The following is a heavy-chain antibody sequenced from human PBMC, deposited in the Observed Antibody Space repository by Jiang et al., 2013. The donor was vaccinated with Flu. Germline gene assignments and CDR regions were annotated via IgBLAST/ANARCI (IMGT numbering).Heavy chain of an antibody. CDR1: GGSISSSSYY. Sequence: VSGGSISSSSYYWGWIASPREGLEWIGSIYYSGSTYYNPSLKSRVTISVDTSKNQFSLKLSSVTAADTAVYYCASVEMATTDWYFDLWGRGTLVTVSS. V-gene: IGHV4-39*01. CDR3: ASVEMATTDWYFDL. D-gene: IGHD5-24*01. J-gene: IGHJ2*01. CDR2: IYYSGST.